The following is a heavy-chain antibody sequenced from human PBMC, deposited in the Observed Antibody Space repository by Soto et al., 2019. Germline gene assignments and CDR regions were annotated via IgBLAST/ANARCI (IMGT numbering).Heavy chain of an antibody. CDR1: GRSISSSSYY. D-gene: IGHD3-10*01. J-gene: IGHJ4*02. V-gene: IGHV4-39*01. CDR2: IYYSGST. CDR3: ARHWNYGSGSSPVAY. Sequence: XXTLSLAFTIPGRSISSSSYYWGFIRQPPGKGLEWIGSIYYSGSTYYNPSLKSRVTISVDTSKNQFSLKLSSVTAEDTAVYYCARHWNYGSGSSPVAYWGQGTLVTVSS.